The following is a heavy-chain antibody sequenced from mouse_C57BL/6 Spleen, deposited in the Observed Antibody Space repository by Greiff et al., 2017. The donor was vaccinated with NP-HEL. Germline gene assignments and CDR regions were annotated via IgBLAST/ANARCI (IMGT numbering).Heavy chain of an antibody. CDR1: GYTFTSYW. J-gene: IGHJ3*01. V-gene: IGHV1-52*01. D-gene: IGHD2-2*01. CDR2: IDPSDSET. CDR3: AREAGYDGGFAY. Sequence: QVQLQQPGAELVRPGSSVKLSCKASGYTFTSYWMHWVKQRPIQGLEWIGNIDPSDSETHYNQKFKDKATLTVDKSSSTAYMQRSSLTSEDSAVYYCAREAGYDGGFAYWGQGTLVTVSA.